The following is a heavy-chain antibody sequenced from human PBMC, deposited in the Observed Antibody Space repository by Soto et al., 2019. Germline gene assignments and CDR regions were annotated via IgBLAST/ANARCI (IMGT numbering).Heavy chain of an antibody. CDR3: TSNAAAKVGTISY. D-gene: IGHD1-26*01. Sequence: EVQLVESGGALVEPGGSLRLSCAASGFTFNNARMSWVRQAPGKGLDWVGRIDGGKTDFAAPVEGRFTFSRDDSRNTLFLQMNSMKTEDTCVSYCTSNAAAKVGTISYWGQVNLVTVSS. V-gene: IGHV3-15*02. J-gene: IGHJ4*02. CDR2: IDGGKT. CDR1: GFTFNNAR.